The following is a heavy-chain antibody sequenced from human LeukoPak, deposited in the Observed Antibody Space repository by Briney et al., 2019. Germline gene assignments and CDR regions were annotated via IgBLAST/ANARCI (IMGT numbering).Heavy chain of an antibody. V-gene: IGHV4-61*02. D-gene: IGHD5-18*01. CDR1: GGSISSGSYY. Sequence: SETLSLTCTVSGGSISSGSYYWSWIRQPAGKGLEWIGRIYTSGSTNYNPSLKSRVTISVDTSKNQFSLKLSSVTAADTAVYYCAKRTGRDTREYWGQGTLVTVSS. CDR2: IYTSGST. J-gene: IGHJ4*02. CDR3: AKRTGRDTREY.